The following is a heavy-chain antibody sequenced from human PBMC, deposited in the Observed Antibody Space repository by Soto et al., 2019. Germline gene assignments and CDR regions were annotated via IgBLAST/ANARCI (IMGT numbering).Heavy chain of an antibody. D-gene: IGHD3-10*01. CDR3: ARSGLLWFGEFQENWFDP. CDR2: INAGNGNT. J-gene: IGHJ5*02. CDR1: GYTFTSYA. Sequence: ASVKVSCKASGYTFTSYAMHWVRQAPGQRLEWMGWINAGNGNTKNSQKYQGRVTITRDTSASTAYMELSSLRSEDTAVYYCARSGLLWFGEFQENWFDPWGQGTPVTVSS. V-gene: IGHV1-3*01.